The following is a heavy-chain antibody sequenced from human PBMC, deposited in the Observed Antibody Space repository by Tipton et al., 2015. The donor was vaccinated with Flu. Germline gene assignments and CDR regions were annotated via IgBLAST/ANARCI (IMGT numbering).Heavy chain of an antibody. V-gene: IGHV4-38-2*01. D-gene: IGHD4-11*01. CDR1: GDSISSDYH. CDR2: VSRSGST. J-gene: IGHJ5*02. CDR3: ARRDYSNYVSDPKSWFDP. Sequence: TLSLTCAVSGDSISSDYHWGWIRQFPGEGLEWIGTVSRSGSTVYSPSLTSRVTISIDRSKNQFSLNLKSVTAADMAVYYCARRDYSNYVSDPKSWFDPWGQGTLVAVSS.